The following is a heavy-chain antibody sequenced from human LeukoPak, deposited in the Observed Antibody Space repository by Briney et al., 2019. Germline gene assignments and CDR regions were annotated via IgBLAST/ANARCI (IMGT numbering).Heavy chain of an antibody. Sequence: PGGSLRLSCAASGYTFSSYAMSWVRQAPGKGLEWVSSISGSGGMTYYADSVKGRFIVSTDSSENTLYLQMNSLRAEDTAIYYCAKPEWPNTAINYYFDLWGQGTLVTVSS. J-gene: IGHJ4*02. CDR1: GYTFSSYA. V-gene: IGHV3-23*01. CDR3: AKPEWPNTAINYYFDL. D-gene: IGHD2-21*02. CDR2: ISGSGGMT.